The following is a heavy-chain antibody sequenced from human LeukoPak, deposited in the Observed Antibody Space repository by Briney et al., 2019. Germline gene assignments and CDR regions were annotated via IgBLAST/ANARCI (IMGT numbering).Heavy chain of an antibody. CDR2: IYYSGST. J-gene: IGHJ4*02. CDR1: GGSISSGDYY. D-gene: IGHD3-3*01. Sequence: SETLSLTCTVSGGSISSGDYYWSWIRQPPGKGLEWIGYIYYSGSTYYNPSLKSRVTISLDTSKYQFSLNLSSVTAADTAVYYCARTSTYYDFWSGYRDFDYWGQGTLVTVSS. CDR3: ARTSTYYDFWSGYRDFDY. V-gene: IGHV4-30-4*02.